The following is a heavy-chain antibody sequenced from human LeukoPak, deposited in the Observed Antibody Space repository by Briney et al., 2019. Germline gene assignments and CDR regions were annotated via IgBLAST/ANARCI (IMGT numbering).Heavy chain of an antibody. D-gene: IGHD3-9*01. V-gene: IGHV3-21*01. CDR1: RFTFSSYS. J-gene: IGHJ4*02. Sequence: GGSLRLSCAASRFTFSSYSMNWVRQAPGKGLEWVSSISSTSSYIYYADSVKGRFTISRDNAKNSLYLQMNSLRAEDTAVFYCARDWDDILXXXFNWGQGXXVTXSX. CDR3: ARDWDDILXXXFN. CDR2: ISSTSSYI.